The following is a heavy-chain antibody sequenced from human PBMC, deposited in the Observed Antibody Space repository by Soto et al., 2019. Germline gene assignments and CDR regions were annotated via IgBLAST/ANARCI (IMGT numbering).Heavy chain of an antibody. CDR2: IYSGGNT. J-gene: IGHJ4*02. CDR3: ARERRGDGNAEL. CDR1: GFTVSTSR. V-gene: IGHV3-66*01. D-gene: IGHD1-7*01. Sequence: DVQVVESGGGLVLPGGSLRLSCAASGFTVSTSRMSWFRQAPGKGLEWVSVIYSGGNTYYADSVKVRFTISRDNSQNTLYIQMNSLSAEDTAVYYCARERRGDGNAELWGQGTLVTVSS.